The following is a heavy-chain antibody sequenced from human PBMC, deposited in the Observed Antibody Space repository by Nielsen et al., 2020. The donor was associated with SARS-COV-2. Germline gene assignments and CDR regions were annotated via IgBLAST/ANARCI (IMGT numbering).Heavy chain of an antibody. D-gene: IGHD3-10*01. CDR2: ISSSSSYI. V-gene: IGHV3-21*01. CDR3: ARDHGSGSYYPLELLYGMDV. J-gene: IGHJ6*02. CDR1: GFTFSSYS. Sequence: GGSLRLSCAASGFTFSSYSMNWVRQAPGKGLEWVSSISSSSSYIYYADSVKGRFTISRDNAKNSLYLQMNSLRAEDTAVYYCARDHGSGSYYPLELLYGMDVWGQGTTVTVSS.